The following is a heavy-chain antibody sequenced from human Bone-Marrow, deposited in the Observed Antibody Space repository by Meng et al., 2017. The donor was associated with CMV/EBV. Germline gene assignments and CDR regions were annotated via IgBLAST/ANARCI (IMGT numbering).Heavy chain of an antibody. CDR3: AKETSSLTGYCSGGSCYSGRYDYYYGMDV. J-gene: IGHJ6*02. V-gene: IGHV3-30*02. CDR1: GFTFSSFG. CDR2: IWFDGSNK. D-gene: IGHD2-15*01. Sequence: GESLKISCVASGFTFSSFGMHWVRQAPGKGLEWVAVIWFDGSNKYYADFVRGRFTISRDNSKNTLYLQMNSLRAEDTAVYYCAKETSSLTGYCSGGSCYSGRYDYYYGMDVWGQGTTVTVSS.